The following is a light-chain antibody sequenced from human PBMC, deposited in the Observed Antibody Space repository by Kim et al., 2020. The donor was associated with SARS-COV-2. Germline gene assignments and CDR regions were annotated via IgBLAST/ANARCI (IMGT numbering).Light chain of an antibody. CDR3: QEYNSYPWT. CDR1: QSISSW. CDR2: EAS. J-gene: IGKJ1*01. Sequence: DIQMTQSPSTLSASVGDRVTITCRASQSISSWLAWYQQKPGRAPKLLIYEASSLERGVPSRFSGSGSGTEFTLTISSLQPDDLATYYCQEYNSYPWTFGQGTKVDIK. V-gene: IGKV1-5*03.